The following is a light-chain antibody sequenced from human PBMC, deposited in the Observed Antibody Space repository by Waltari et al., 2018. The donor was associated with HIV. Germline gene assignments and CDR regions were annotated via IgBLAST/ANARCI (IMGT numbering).Light chain of an antibody. V-gene: IGLV3-1*01. Sequence: SYELTQPPSVSVSPGQTASITCSGDTLGAKYACWYQQKPGQSPVLVIYQDNKRPSGIPERFSGSNAGSTATLTISGAQTMDEADYYCQAWVSSTVVFGGGTKLTVL. CDR2: QDN. CDR3: QAWVSSTVV. CDR1: TLGAKY. J-gene: IGLJ3*02.